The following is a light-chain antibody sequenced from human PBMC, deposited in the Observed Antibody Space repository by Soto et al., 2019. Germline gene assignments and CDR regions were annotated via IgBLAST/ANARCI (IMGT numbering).Light chain of an antibody. CDR3: QRYGSSPLVT. J-gene: IGKJ5*01. Sequence: EAVLTQSPGTLSLSPGERATLSCRASQSVSSSSLAWYQQRPGQAPRLLLYGTSSRATGIPARFSGSGSGTDFTLTISRLEPEDFAVYFCQRYGSSPLVTFGQGRLLEVK. CDR1: QSVSSSS. V-gene: IGKV3-20*01. CDR2: GTS.